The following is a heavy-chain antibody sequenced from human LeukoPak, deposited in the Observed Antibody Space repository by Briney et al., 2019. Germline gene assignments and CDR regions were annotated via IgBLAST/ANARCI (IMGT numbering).Heavy chain of an antibody. CDR2: IFISGST. D-gene: IGHD1-14*01. Sequence: SETLSLTCTVSGGSISSGTYYWTWIRQSAGKGLEWIGRIFISGSTNYNPSLKSRVSISVDLSKNQFSLKVRSVTAADTAVYYCARDSTRKAFDIWGQGTMVTVSS. J-gene: IGHJ3*02. V-gene: IGHV4-61*02. CDR1: GGSISSGTYY. CDR3: ARDSTRKAFDI.